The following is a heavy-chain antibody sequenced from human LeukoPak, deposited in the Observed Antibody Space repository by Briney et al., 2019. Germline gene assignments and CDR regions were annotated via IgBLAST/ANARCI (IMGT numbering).Heavy chain of an antibody. D-gene: IGHD4/OR15-4a*01. J-gene: IGHJ4*02. Sequence: GGSLRLSCAASRFTFSNAWMNWVRQAPGKGLEGVGRIKSKGDGETTDYAAPVKGRFTISRDDSNNMVYLQMNSLKIEDTAVYYCAIDEPNYAPYDFDYWGQGTLVTVSS. CDR3: AIDEPNYAPYDFDY. V-gene: IGHV3-15*01. CDR1: RFTFSNAW. CDR2: IKSKGDGETT.